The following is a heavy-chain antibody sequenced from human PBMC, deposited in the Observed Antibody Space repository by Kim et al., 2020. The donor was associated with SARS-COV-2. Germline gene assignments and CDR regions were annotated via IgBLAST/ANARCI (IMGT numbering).Heavy chain of an antibody. CDR2: ILGGTI. J-gene: IGHJ4*02. D-gene: IGHD7-27*01. CDR3: VRDHIWAFDY. CDR1: GFTFSNYN. V-gene: IGHV3-48*02. Sequence: GGSLRLSCAASGFTFSNYNINWVRQAPGKGLEWVSYILGGTIYYADSVKGRFTISRDNAKNSLYLQMNSLRDEDTAVYYCVRDHIWAFDYWGQGTLVTVSS.